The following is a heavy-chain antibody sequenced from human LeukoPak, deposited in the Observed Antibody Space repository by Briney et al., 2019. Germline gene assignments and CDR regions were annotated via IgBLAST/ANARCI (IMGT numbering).Heavy chain of an antibody. V-gene: IGHV1-69*05. CDR3: AMGYYYDSSGYYYFDY. CDR1: GGTFSSYA. CDR2: IIPIFGTA. Sequence: SVKVSCKASGGTFSSYAISWVRQAPGQGLEWMGGIIPIFGTANYAQKFQGRVTITTDESTSTAYMELSSLRSEDTAVYYCAMGYYYDSSGYYYFDYWGQGTLVTVSS. J-gene: IGHJ4*02. D-gene: IGHD3-22*01.